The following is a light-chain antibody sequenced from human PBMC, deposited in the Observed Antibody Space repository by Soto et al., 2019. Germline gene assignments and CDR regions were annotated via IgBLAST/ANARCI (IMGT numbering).Light chain of an antibody. CDR2: GAS. CDR1: QSVSSN. Sequence: DIVMTQSPATLSVSPGERVTLSCRASQSVSSNLAWYQQKPGQAPRLLIYGASTRATGIPARFSGSGSGTEFILTISRLQAEDFADYYCQQYKNWPTFGGGTKVDIK. V-gene: IGKV3-15*01. CDR3: QQYKNWPT. J-gene: IGKJ4*01.